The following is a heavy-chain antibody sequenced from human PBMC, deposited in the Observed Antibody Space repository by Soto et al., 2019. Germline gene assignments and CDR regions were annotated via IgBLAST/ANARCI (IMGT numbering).Heavy chain of an antibody. J-gene: IGHJ4*02. Sequence: ASVKVSCKASGYAFSSYVMHWVRQAPGQGLEWMGWINPNSGGTNYAQKFQGRVTMTADKSTSTAYMELRSLRSEDTAMYYCATSYGSGYRAFDYWGQGALVTVSS. CDR1: GYAFSSYV. CDR2: INPNSGGT. D-gene: IGHD3-10*01. CDR3: ATSYGSGYRAFDY. V-gene: IGHV1-2*02.